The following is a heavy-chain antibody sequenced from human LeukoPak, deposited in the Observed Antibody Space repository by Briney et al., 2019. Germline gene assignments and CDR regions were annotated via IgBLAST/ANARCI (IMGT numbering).Heavy chain of an antibody. CDR2: MNSDGSSR. CDR3: ANVRVGATSSCFDY. V-gene: IGHV3-74*01. CDR1: GFMFSSYW. J-gene: IGHJ4*02. Sequence: PGGSLRLSCAASGFMFSSYWMHWVRQAPGKGLVWVSRMNSDGSSRSYADSVKGRFTISRDNSKNTLYLQMNSLRAEDTAVYYCANVRVGATSSCFDYWGQGTLVTVSS. D-gene: IGHD1-26*01.